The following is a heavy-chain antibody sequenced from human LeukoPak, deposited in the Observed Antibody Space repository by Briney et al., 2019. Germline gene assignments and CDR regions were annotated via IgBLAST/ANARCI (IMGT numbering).Heavy chain of an antibody. J-gene: IGHJ6*03. V-gene: IGHV1-69*05. CDR3: AGSLSSSSPLMDV. CDR1: GGTFSSYA. Sequence: SVKVSCKASGGTFSSYAISWVRQAPGQGLEWMGGIIPIFGTANYAQKFQGRVTITTDESMSTAYMELSSLRSEDTAVYYCAGSLSSSSPLMDVWGKGTTVTVSS. D-gene: IGHD6-6*01. CDR2: IIPIFGTA.